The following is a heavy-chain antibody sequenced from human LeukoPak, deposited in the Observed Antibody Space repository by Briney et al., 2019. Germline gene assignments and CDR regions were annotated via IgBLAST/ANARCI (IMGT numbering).Heavy chain of an antibody. CDR3: ARDHGIAAAASFLDY. CDR1: GGTFSSYA. Sequence: SVKVSCKASGGTFSSYAISWVRQAPGQGLEWMGGIIPIFGTANYAQKFQGRVTITTDESTSTAYMELSSLRSEDTAVYYCARDHGIAAAASFLDYWGQGTLVTVSS. CDR2: IIPIFGTA. J-gene: IGHJ4*02. V-gene: IGHV1-69*05. D-gene: IGHD6-13*01.